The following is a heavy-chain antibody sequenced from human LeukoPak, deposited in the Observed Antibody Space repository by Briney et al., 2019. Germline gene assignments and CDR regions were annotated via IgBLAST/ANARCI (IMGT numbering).Heavy chain of an antibody. CDR2: MNPNSGNT. V-gene: IGHV1-8*01. D-gene: IGHD6-13*01. CDR3: ERGRRIAAAGTVDY. Sequence: ASVKVSCKASGYTFTSYDINWVRQATGQGLGWMGWMNPNSGNTGYAQKFQGRVTITKNASISTAYMELSSLRSEDTAVYYCERGRRIAAAGTVDYWGQGTLVTVSS. CDR1: GYTFTSYD. J-gene: IGHJ4*02.